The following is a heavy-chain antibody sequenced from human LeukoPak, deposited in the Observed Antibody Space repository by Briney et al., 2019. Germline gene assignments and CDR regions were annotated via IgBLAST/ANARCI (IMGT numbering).Heavy chain of an antibody. V-gene: IGHV1-24*01. CDR3: ATWGSGGSYAY. Sequence: GASVKVSCKASGYTFTSYDINWVRQATGQGLEWMGGFDPEDGETIYAQKFQGRVTMTEDTSTDTAYMELSSLGSEDTAVYYCATWGSGGSYAYWGQGTLVTVSS. J-gene: IGHJ4*02. CDR2: FDPEDGET. CDR1: GYTFTSYD. D-gene: IGHD1-26*01.